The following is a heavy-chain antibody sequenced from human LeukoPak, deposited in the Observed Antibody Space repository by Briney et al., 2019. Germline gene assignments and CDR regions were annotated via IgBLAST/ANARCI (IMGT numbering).Heavy chain of an antibody. V-gene: IGHV1-18*01. Sequence: ASVKVSCKASGYTFTSYGISWVRQAPGQGLEWMGWISAYNGNTNYAQKVQGRVTMTTDTSTSTVYMELRSLRSDDTAVYYCARDIGYCSGGSCRYWFDTWGQGTLVTVSS. D-gene: IGHD2-15*01. CDR3: ARDIGYCSGGSCRYWFDT. CDR2: ISAYNGNT. J-gene: IGHJ5*02. CDR1: GYTFTSYG.